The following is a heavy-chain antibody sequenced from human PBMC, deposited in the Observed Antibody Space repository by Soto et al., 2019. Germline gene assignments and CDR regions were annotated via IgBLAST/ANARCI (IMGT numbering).Heavy chain of an antibody. J-gene: IGHJ4*02. D-gene: IGHD5-18*01. V-gene: IGHV1-69*13. CDR1: GGTFSSYA. CDR3: ARERVRGYSYGYSLDY. CDR2: IIPIFGTA. Sequence: SVKVSCKASGGTFSSYAISWVRQAPGQGLEWMGGIIPIFGTANYAQKFQGRVTITADESTSTAYMELSSLRSEDTAVYDCARERVRGYSYGYSLDYWGQLTLVTVSS.